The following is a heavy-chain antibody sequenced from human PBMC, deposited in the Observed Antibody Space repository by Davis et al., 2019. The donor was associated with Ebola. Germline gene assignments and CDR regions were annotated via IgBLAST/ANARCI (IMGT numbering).Heavy chain of an antibody. D-gene: IGHD6-6*01. Sequence: GGSLRLSCAASGFIFSSYVMSWVRQAPGKGLEWISYIGSSTGSKYYADSVKYADSVRGRFTISRDNAKNSLYLQMNSLRAEDTAVYYCARDGSSSSLFLSFYGMDVWGKGTTVTVSS. CDR2: IGSSTGSK. CDR3: ARDGSSSSLFLSFYGMDV. CDR1: GFIFSSYV. J-gene: IGHJ6*04. V-gene: IGHV3-48*04.